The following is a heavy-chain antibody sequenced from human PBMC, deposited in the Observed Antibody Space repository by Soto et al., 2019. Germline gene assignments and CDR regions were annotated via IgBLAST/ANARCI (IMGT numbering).Heavy chain of an antibody. CDR2: INAGNGNT. D-gene: IGHD4-17*01. V-gene: IGHV1-3*01. Sequence: ASVKVSCKASGYTFTSYAMHWVRQAPGQRLEWMGWINAGNGNTKYSQKFQGRVTITRDTSASTAYMELSSLRSEDTAVYYCARGAEFSAYGDYGDAFDIWGQGTMVTVSS. CDR1: GYTFTSYA. CDR3: ARGAEFSAYGDYGDAFDI. J-gene: IGHJ3*02.